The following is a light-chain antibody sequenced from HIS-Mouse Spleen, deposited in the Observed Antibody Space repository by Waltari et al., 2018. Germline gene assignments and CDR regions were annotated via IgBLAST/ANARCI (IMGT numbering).Light chain of an antibody. J-gene: IGLJ2*01. Sequence: QSALTQPASVSGSPGQSITISCPGTSSDVGGYNYVSWYQTHPGKAPKLMIYDVSNRPSGVSNRFSGSKSGNTASLTISGLQAEDEADYYCSSYTSSSTEVFGGGTKLTVL. CDR2: DVS. V-gene: IGLV2-14*03. CDR1: SSDVGGYNY. CDR3: SSYTSSSTEV.